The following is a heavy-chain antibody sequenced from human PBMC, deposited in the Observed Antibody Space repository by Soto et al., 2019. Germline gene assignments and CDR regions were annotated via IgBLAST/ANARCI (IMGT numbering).Heavy chain of an antibody. J-gene: IGHJ6*02. D-gene: IGHD3-10*01. CDR2: ISYDGSNK. Sequence: QVQLVESGGGVVQPGRSLRLSCAASGFTFSTYAMYWVRQAPGKGLEWVAVISYDGSNKYYADSVKGRFTISRDNSKDTLYLQMNSLRVEDTAAYYCARDGPPYASGSYYNHGMDVGGQGTTVTVSS. CDR1: GFTFSTYA. V-gene: IGHV3-30-3*01. CDR3: ARDGPPYASGSYYNHGMDV.